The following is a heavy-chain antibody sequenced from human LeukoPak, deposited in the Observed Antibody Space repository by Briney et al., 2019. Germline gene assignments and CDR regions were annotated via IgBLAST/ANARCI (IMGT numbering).Heavy chain of an antibody. CDR3: AKDAEINLYYYGMDV. CDR1: GFTFSSYG. D-gene: IGHD1-1*01. V-gene: IGHV3-30*18. J-gene: IGHJ6*02. Sequence: GGSLRLSCAASGFTFSSYGMHWVRQAPGKGLEWVAVISYDGSNKYYADSVKGRFTISRDNSKNTLYLQINSLRAEDTAVYYCAKDAEINLYYYGMDVWGQGTTVTVSS. CDR2: ISYDGSNK.